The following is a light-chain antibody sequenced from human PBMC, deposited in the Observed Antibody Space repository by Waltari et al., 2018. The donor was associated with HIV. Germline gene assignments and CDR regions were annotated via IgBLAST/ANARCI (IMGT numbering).Light chain of an antibody. CDR3: AVWDDSLSGLWV. CDR2: RNN. J-gene: IGLJ3*02. Sequence: QSVLTQPPSVSGTPGQRVSISCSGSSSNIGSNYVYWYQQLPGTAPKLRIYRNNPRPSGVPDRFSGSKSGTSASLAISGLRSEDEADYFCAVWDDSLSGLWVFGGGTKLTVL. CDR1: SSNIGSNY. V-gene: IGLV1-47*01.